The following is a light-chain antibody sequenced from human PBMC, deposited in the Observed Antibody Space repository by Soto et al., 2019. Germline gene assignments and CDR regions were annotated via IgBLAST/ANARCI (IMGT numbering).Light chain of an antibody. V-gene: IGLV2-14*01. CDR2: EVN. Sequence: QSVLTQPASVSGSPGQSITISCTGTSSDVGGYNYVSWYQQHPGKAPKLMIYEVNNRPSGVSNRFSASKSGNTASLTISGLQAEDEADYYCCSYTGSSTYVFGTGTKLTVL. CDR3: CSYTGSSTYV. J-gene: IGLJ1*01. CDR1: SSDVGGYNY.